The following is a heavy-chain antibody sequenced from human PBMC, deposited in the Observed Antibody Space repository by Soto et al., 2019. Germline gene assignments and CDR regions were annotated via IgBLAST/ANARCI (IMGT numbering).Heavy chain of an antibody. CDR2: IGSSGGTI. Sequence: EVQLVESGGGWVQTGGSLRLSCATSGFTFSSFELHWFRQAPGKGLEWLSYIGSSGGTIYYADSVKGRFTISRDSARKTLYLQMNSLRADDTARYYCARARTYYYYGSGYCLDYWVQGTLVTDSS. V-gene: IGHV3-48*03. CDR1: GFTFSSFE. J-gene: IGHJ4*02. CDR3: ARARTYYYYGSGYCLDY. D-gene: IGHD3-22*01.